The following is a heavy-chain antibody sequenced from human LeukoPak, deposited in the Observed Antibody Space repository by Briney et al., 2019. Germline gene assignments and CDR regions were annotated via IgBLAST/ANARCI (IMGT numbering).Heavy chain of an antibody. J-gene: IGHJ4*02. V-gene: IGHV1-69*05. CDR2: IIPIFGTV. D-gene: IGHD5-18*01. Sequence: SVKVSCKASGSTFASYAISWVRQAPGQGLEWMGRIIPIFGTVNYAQKFQGRVTMTTDESTSTAYMELSSLRSEDTAVYYCARVSTEVDTAMAVFDYWGQGTLVTVSS. CDR3: ARVSTEVDTAMAVFDY. CDR1: GSTFASYA.